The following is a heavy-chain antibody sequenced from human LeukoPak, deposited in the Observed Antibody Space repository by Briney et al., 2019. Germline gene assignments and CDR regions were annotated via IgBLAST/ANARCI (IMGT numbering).Heavy chain of an antibody. J-gene: IGHJ6*03. V-gene: IGHV3-30-3*01. Sequence: PGRSLRLSCAASGFTFSSYAMHWVRQAPGKGLEWVAVISYDGSNKYYADSVKGRFTISRDNSKNTLYLQMNSLRAEDTAVYYCARDPAPIIAVAGNYYYYMDVWGKGTTVTVSS. D-gene: IGHD6-19*01. CDR2: ISYDGSNK. CDR1: GFTFSSYA. CDR3: ARDPAPIIAVAGNYYYYMDV.